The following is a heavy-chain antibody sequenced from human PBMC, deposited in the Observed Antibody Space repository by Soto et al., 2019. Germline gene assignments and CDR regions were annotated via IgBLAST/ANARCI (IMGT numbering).Heavy chain of an antibody. V-gene: IGHV3-64*01. CDR2: ISSNGGST. D-gene: IGHD2-2*01. CDR3: AREGYCSSTSCYSFDY. Sequence: MHWVRQAPGKGLEYVSAISSNGGSTYYANSVKGRFTISRDNSKNTLYLQMGSLRAEDMAVYYCAREGYCSSTSCYSFDYWGQGTLVTVSS. J-gene: IGHJ4*02.